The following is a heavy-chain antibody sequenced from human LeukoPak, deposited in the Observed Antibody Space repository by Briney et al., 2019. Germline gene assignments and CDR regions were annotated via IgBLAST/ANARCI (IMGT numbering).Heavy chain of an antibody. J-gene: IGHJ6*02. CDR1: GFTFGDYA. Sequence: GGSLRLSCTASGFTFGDYAMSRVRQAPGKGLEWVGFIRSKAYGGTTEYAASVKGRFTISRDDSKSIAYLQMNSLKTEDTAVYYCTLGHDYGDYYYYFGMDVWGQGTTVTVSS. CDR2: IRSKAYGGTT. V-gene: IGHV3-49*04. CDR3: TLGHDYGDYYYYFGMDV. D-gene: IGHD4-17*01.